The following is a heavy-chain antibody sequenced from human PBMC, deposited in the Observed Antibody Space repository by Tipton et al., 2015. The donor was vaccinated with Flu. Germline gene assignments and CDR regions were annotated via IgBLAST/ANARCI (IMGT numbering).Heavy chain of an antibody. CDR2: INYDGTTI. Sequence: SLRLSCAASGFIFTDYWMAWVRQTPGRGLERVANINYDGTTIYYRESVKGRFTISRDNAKNSLYLQMNNLRAEDTALYYCTRRLVEDWGQGTHVTVSS. CDR3: TRRLVED. D-gene: IGHD3-16*01. V-gene: IGHV3-7*01. J-gene: IGHJ4*02. CDR1: GFIFTDYW.